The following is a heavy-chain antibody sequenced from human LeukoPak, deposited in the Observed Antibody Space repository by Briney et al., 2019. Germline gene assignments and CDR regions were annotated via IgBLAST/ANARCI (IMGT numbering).Heavy chain of an antibody. CDR1: GGSISSYY. CDR3: ARVGGPYCSGGSCVVSYGMDV. Sequence: SETLSLTCTVSGGSISSYYWSWIWQPAGKGLEWIGRIYTSGSTNYNPSLKSRVTMSVDTSKNQFSLKLSSVTAADTAVYYCARVGGPYCSGGSCVVSYGMDVWGQGTTVTVSS. CDR2: IYTSGST. J-gene: IGHJ6*02. V-gene: IGHV4-4*07. D-gene: IGHD2-15*01.